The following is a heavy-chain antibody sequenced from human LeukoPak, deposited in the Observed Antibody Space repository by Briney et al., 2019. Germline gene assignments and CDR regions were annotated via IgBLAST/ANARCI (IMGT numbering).Heavy chain of an antibody. D-gene: IGHD3-10*01. CDR2: LVYDGFYK. J-gene: IGHJ6*02. CDR1: GFTLRSSD. CDR3: AKDLITMVRGSPMDV. Sequence: GTSLRLSCEVSGFTLRSSDMHWVRQAPGKGLEWVALLVYDGFYKYYADSVKGRFTISRDDSRNTLYLQLSSLRAEDTAVYYCAKDLITMVRGSPMDVWGQGTTVTVSS. V-gene: IGHV3-30*18.